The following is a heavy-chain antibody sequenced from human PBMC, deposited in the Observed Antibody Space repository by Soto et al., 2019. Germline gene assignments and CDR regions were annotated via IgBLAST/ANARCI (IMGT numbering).Heavy chain of an antibody. J-gene: IGHJ4*02. CDR3: ARKGVAFDY. D-gene: IGHD3-3*01. CDR2: ISTTSSSI. V-gene: IGHV3-48*02. CDR1: GCTFSSSS. Sequence: GGSLRLSCAASGCTFSSSSMNWVRQAPGKGLEWISYISTTSSSIYYADSVKGRFTISRDNAKNSLFLQMNSLRDEDTAVYYCARKGVAFDYWGQGALVTVSS.